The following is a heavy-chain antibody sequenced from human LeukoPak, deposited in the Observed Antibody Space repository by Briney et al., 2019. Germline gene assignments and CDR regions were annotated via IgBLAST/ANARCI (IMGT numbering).Heavy chain of an antibody. D-gene: IGHD3-3*01. CDR3: AGDQGDYDFWSGYLDY. CDR2: IIPIFGTA. V-gene: IGHV1-69*13. Sequence: GASVKVSCKASGGTFSSYAISWVRQAPGQGLEWMGGIIPIFGTANYAQKFQGRVTITADESTSTAYMELSSLRSEDTAVYYCAGDQGDYDFWSGYLDYWGQGTLVTVSS. CDR1: GGTFSSYA. J-gene: IGHJ4*02.